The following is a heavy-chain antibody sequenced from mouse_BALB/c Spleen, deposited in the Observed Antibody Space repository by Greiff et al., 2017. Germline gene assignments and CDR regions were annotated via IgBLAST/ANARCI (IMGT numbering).Heavy chain of an antibody. J-gene: IGHJ3*01. V-gene: IGHV3-8*02. CDR1: GDSITSGY. CDR3: ARSDYDVGAWFAY. Sequence: EVQLVESGPSLVKPSQTLSLTCSVTGDSITSGYWNWIRKFPGNKLEYMGYISYSGSTYYNPSLKSRISITRDTSKNQYYLQLNSVTTEDTATYYCARSDYDVGAWFAYGGQGTLVTVSA. CDR2: ISYSGST. D-gene: IGHD2-4*01.